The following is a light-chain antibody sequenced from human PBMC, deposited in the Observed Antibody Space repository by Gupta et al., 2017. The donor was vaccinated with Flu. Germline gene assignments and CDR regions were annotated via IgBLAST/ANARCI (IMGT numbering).Light chain of an antibody. Sequence: QSALTQPASASGSPGQSITISCTGTSSDVSGYNYVPWYQQHPGKAPKLMIYEVSNRPSGVSNRFSGSKSGNTASLTISGLQAEDEADYYCSSYTSSSTLEVFGTGTKVTVL. J-gene: IGLJ1*01. V-gene: IGLV2-14*01. CDR1: SSDVSGYNY. CDR2: EVS. CDR3: SSYTSSSTLEV.